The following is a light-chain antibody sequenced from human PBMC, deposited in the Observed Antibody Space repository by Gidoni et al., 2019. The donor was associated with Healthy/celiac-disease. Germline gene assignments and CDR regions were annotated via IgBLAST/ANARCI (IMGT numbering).Light chain of an antibody. V-gene: IGKV1-8*01. CDR3: QQYYSYPYP. CDR2: AAS. CDR1: QGISSY. Sequence: AIRMTQSPSSFSASTGDRVTITCRASQGISSYLAWYQQKPGKAPKLLIYAASTLQSGVPSRFSGSGSGTDFTLTISCLQSEDFATYYCQQYYSYPYPFXQXTKLEIK. J-gene: IGKJ2*01.